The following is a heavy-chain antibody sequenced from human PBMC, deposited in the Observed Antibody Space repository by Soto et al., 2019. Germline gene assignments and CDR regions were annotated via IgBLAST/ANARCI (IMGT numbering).Heavy chain of an antibody. J-gene: IGHJ4*02. CDR1: GGSISSSSYY. D-gene: IGHD2-15*01. V-gene: IGHV4-39*02. Sequence: SETLSLTCTVSGGSISSSSYYWGWIRQPPGKGLEWIGSIYYSGSTYYNPSLKSRVTISVDTSKNQFSLKLSSVTAADTAVYYWARDGFLAVVGFAYGAQEPLATVSS. CDR2: IYYSGST. CDR3: ARDGFLAVVGFAY.